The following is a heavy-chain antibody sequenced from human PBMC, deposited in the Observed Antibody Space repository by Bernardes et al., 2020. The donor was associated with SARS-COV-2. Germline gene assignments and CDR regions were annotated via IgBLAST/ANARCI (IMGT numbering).Heavy chain of an antibody. D-gene: IGHD3-16*02. V-gene: IGHV4-59*01. CDR3: ARAGGVIDHYYYGMDV. J-gene: IGHJ6*02. CDR2: LYYSGST. Sequence: SETLSLTCTVSGGSIRSYYWSWIRQPPGQGLEWIGYLYYSGSTHYNPSLKSRVTISVDTSKNQFSLKLSSVTAADTAVYYCARAGGVIDHYYYGMDVWGQGTTVTGSS. CDR1: GGSIRSYY.